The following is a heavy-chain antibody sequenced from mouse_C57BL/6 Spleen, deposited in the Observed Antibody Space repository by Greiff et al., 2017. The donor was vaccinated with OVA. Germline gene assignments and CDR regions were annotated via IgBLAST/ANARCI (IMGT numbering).Heavy chain of an antibody. V-gene: IGHV5-4*01. D-gene: IGHD3-3*01. CDR2: ISDGGSYT. J-gene: IGHJ1*03. CDR3: AREPSLGWYFDV. CDR1: GFTFSSYA. Sequence: EVKLVESGGGLVKPGGSLKLSCAASGFTFSSYAMSWVRQTPEKRLEWVATISDGGSYTYYPDNVKGRFTISRDNAKNNLYLQMSHLKSEDTAMYYCAREPSLGWYFDVWGTGTTVTVSS.